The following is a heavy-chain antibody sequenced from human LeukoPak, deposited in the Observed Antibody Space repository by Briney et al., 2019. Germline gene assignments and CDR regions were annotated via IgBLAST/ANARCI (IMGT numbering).Heavy chain of an antibody. CDR1: GGTFISYA. CDR2: ITPILGIP. V-gene: IGHV1-69*04. Sequence: GSSVKVSCKASGGTFISYAISWVRQAPGQGREWMGRITPILGIPNYAQKFQGRVTITADKSTSTAYMELSSLRSEDTAVYYCARVWSFWFDPWGQGALVTVSS. CDR3: ARVWSFWFDP. D-gene: IGHD2-8*02. J-gene: IGHJ5*02.